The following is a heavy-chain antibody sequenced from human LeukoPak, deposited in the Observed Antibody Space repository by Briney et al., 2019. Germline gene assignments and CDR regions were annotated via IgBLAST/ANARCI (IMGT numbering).Heavy chain of an antibody. D-gene: IGHD3-22*01. CDR1: GGSISSGSYY. J-gene: IGHJ4*02. CDR3: ARLTRAYDYDSYTYFDY. Sequence: SQTLSLTCTVSGGSISSGSYYWSWIRQPAGKGLEWIGRIYTSGSTNYNPSLKSRVTISVDKSKNQFSLKLTSVTAADTAVYYCARLTRAYDYDSYTYFDYWGQGTLVTVSS. CDR2: IYTSGST. V-gene: IGHV4-61*02.